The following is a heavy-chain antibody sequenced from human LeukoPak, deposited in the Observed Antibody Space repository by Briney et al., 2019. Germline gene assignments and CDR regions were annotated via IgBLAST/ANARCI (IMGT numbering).Heavy chain of an antibody. D-gene: IGHD3-9*01. Sequence: GGSLRLSCAASGFTFSSYGMSWVRQAPGKGLEWVANIKQDGSEKYYVDSVKGRFTISRDNAKNSLYLQMNSLRAEDTAVYYCARDLSRYFDWLSALDYWGQGTLVTVSS. CDR2: IKQDGSEK. CDR3: ARDLSRYFDWLSALDY. CDR1: GFTFSSYG. J-gene: IGHJ4*02. V-gene: IGHV3-7*01.